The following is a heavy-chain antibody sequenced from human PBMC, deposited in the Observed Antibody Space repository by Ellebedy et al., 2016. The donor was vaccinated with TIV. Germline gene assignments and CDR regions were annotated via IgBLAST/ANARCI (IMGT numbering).Heavy chain of an antibody. CDR2: INDSGTA. V-gene: IGHV4-34*01. CDR3: ARIWPVTVYSYYAMDV. J-gene: IGHJ6*02. Sequence: SETLSLXXAVYGGSSSDYFWSWIRQSPGRGLEWIGEINDSGTARYSPSFKSRVTISGDTAKKQVSLHLTPVTAADTAVYYCARIWPVTVYSYYAMDVWGHGTTVTVSS. CDR1: GGSSSDYF. D-gene: IGHD1-20*01.